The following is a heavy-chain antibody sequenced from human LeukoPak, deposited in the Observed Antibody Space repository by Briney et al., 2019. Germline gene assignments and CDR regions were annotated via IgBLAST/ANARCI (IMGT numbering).Heavy chain of an antibody. CDR2: IYYSGST. J-gene: IGHJ4*02. CDR3: ARRRAVAGTKSLYYFDY. CDR1: GGSISSSSYY. D-gene: IGHD6-19*01. Sequence: PSATLSLTCTVSGGSISSSSYYWGWIRQPPGKGLEWIGSIYYSGSTYYNPSLKSRVTISVDTSKNQFSLKLSSVTAAGTAVYYCARRRAVAGTKSLYYFDYWGQGTLVTVSS. V-gene: IGHV4-39*01.